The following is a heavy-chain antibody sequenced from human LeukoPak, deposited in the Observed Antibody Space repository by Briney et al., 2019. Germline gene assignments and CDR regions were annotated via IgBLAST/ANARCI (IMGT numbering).Heavy chain of an antibody. V-gene: IGHV4-34*01. J-gene: IGHJ4*02. D-gene: IGHD3-22*01. CDR1: GGSFSGYY. CDR3: AERGYYYDSSGYGFDY. CDR2: INHSGST. Sequence: SETLSLTCAVYGGSFSGYYWSWIRQPPGKGLEWIGEINHSGSTNYNPSLKSRVTISVDTSKNQFSLKLSSVTAADTAVYYCAERGYYYDSSGYGFDYWGQGTPVTVSS.